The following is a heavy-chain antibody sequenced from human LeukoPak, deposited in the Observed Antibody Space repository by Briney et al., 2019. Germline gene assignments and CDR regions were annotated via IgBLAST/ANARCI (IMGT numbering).Heavy chain of an antibody. J-gene: IGHJ4*02. V-gene: IGHV3-30*04. Sequence: GGSLRLSCAASGFTFSSYAMHWVRQAPGKGLEWVAVISYDGSNKYYADSVKGRFTISRDNSKNTLYLQMNSLRAEDTAVYYCARERDGFDYWGQGTQVTVSS. D-gene: IGHD2-8*01. CDR1: GFTFSSYA. CDR2: ISYDGSNK. CDR3: ARERDGFDY.